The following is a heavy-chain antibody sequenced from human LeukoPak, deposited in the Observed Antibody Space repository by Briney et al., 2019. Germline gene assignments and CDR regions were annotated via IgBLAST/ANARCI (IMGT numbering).Heavy chain of an antibody. J-gene: IGHJ4*02. CDR3: ARESLVIYEPYYFDY. CDR2: IKRDGSEK. D-gene: IGHD2/OR15-2a*01. CDR1: GFTFSSYW. V-gene: IGHV3-7*01. Sequence: GGSLRLSCAASGFTFSSYWMSWVRQAPGKGLELVANIKRDGSEKYYVDSVKGRFTISRDNAKTSLYLQMNSLRAEDAAVYYCARESLVIYEPYYFDYWGQGILVTVSS.